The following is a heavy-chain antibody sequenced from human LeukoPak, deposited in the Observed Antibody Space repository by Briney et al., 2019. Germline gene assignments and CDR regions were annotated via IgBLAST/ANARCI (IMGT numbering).Heavy chain of an antibody. CDR2: ISSGGNT. Sequence: GGSLRLSCAASGFIVSSNYMSWVRQAPGKGLEWVSVISSGGNTYYADSVKGRFTISRDISKNALYLQMNGLRAEDTAVYYCAREVRGYYFDYWGQGTLVTVSS. CDR3: AREVRGYYFDY. J-gene: IGHJ4*02. V-gene: IGHV3-53*01. D-gene: IGHD3-22*01. CDR1: GFIVSSNY.